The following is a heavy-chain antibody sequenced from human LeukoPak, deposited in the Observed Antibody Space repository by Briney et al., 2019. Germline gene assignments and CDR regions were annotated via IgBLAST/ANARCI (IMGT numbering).Heavy chain of an antibody. J-gene: IGHJ5*02. D-gene: IGHD3-22*01. Sequence: PGGSLRLSCAASGFTFSSYAMHWVRQAPGKGLEWVAVISYDGSNKYYADSVKGRFTISRDNSKNTLYLQMNSLRAEDTAVYYCARAPDSSGYYYCWFDPWGQGTLVTVSS. CDR1: GFTFSSYA. V-gene: IGHV3-30-3*01. CDR3: ARAPDSSGYYYCWFDP. CDR2: ISYDGSNK.